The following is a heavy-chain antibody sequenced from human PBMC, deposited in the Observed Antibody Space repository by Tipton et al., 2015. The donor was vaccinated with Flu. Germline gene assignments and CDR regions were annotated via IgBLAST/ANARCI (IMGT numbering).Heavy chain of an antibody. CDR1: GGPISSSSYY. D-gene: IGHD4-23*01. Sequence: TLPLTCTVSGGPISSSSYYWGWIRQPPGKGLEWIGSIYYSGSTYYNPSLKSRVTISVDTSKNQFSLKLSSVTAADTAVYYCARVGVVTPFDYWGQGTLVTVSS. J-gene: IGHJ4*02. CDR2: IYYSGST. V-gene: IGHV4-39*07. CDR3: ARVGVVTPFDY.